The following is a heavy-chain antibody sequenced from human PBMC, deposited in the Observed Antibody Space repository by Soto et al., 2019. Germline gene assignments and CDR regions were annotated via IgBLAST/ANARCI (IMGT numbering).Heavy chain of an antibody. CDR2: ISSSTSHT. V-gene: IGHV3-11*05. Sequence: QVHLVESGGGLVKPGGSLRLPCAVSGFTLSDYYMTWIRQAPGKGLEWVSYISSSTSHTNYADSVKGRFTISRDNAKNSLFLQMNSLRAEDTAVYYCARGRGAAADYFDFWGQGTLVTVSS. J-gene: IGHJ4*02. D-gene: IGHD6-13*01. CDR3: ARGRGAAADYFDF. CDR1: GFTLSDYY.